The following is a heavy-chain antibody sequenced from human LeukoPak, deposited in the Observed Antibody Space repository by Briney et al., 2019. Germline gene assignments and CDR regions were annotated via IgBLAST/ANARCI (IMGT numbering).Heavy chain of an antibody. V-gene: IGHV3-21*01. CDR1: GFTFSTYS. D-gene: IGHD2-2*01. CDR2: ISSSSSST. Sequence: PGGSLRLSCAASGFTFSTYSMSWVRQAPGKGLEWVSSISSSSSSTYYADSVKGRFTISRDNAKNSLYLQMNSLRAEDTTVYYCARRRGYCSSTSCYRHAFDIWGQGTMVTVSS. CDR3: ARRRGYCSSTSCYRHAFDI. J-gene: IGHJ3*02.